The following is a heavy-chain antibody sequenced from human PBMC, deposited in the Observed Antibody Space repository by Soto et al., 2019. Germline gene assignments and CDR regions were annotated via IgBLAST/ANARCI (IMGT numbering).Heavy chain of an antibody. V-gene: IGHV4-61*01. Sequence: SETLSLTCTVSGGSVSSGSYYWSWIRQPPGKGLEWIGYIYYSGSTNYNPSLKSRVTISVDTSKNQFSLKLSSVTAADTAVYYCARDGIAVANNWFDPWGQGTLVTVSS. CDR3: ARDGIAVANNWFDP. D-gene: IGHD6-19*01. CDR1: GGSVSSGSYY. J-gene: IGHJ5*02. CDR2: IYYSGST.